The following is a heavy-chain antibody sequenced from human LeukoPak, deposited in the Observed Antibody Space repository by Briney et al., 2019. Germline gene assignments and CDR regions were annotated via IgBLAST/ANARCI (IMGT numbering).Heavy chain of an antibody. CDR2: IYSGGST. D-gene: IGHD3-10*01. J-gene: IGHJ4*02. V-gene: IGHV3-66*01. Sequence: TGGSLRLSCAASGFTFSSYAMSWVRQAPGKGLEWVSVIYSGGSTYYADSVKGRFTISRDNSKNTLYLQMNSLRAEDTAVYYCARVVSSSGSYLFDYWGQGTLVTVSS. CDR3: ARVVSSSGSYLFDY. CDR1: GFTFSSYA.